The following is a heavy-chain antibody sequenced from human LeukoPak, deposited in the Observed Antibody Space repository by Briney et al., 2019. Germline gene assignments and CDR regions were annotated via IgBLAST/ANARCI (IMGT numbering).Heavy chain of an antibody. J-gene: IGHJ5*02. Sequence: SETLSLTCTVSGGSISSYYWSWIRQPPGKGLEWIGYIYYSGSTNYNPSLKSRVTISVDTSKNQFSLKLSSVTAADTAVYYCARSYSSSWSSNWFDPWGQGTLVTVSS. CDR1: GGSISSYY. CDR2: IYYSGST. D-gene: IGHD6-13*01. CDR3: ARSYSSSWSSNWFDP. V-gene: IGHV4-59*01.